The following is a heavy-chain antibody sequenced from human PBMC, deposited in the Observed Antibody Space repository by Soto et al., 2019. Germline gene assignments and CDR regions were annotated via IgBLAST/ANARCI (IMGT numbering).Heavy chain of an antibody. CDR1: GYTFTSYG. V-gene: IGHV1-18*01. D-gene: IGHD3-9*01. CDR2: ISAYIGNT. Sequence: QVQLVQSGAEVKKPGASVKVSCKASGYTFTSYGISWVRQAPGQGLEWMGWISAYIGNTNYAQKLQGRVTMTTDTSTSTAYMELRSMRSDDTAVYYCARISLYDILTGYYLENYYFHYWGQGTLVTVSS. J-gene: IGHJ4*02. CDR3: ARISLYDILTGYYLENYYFHY.